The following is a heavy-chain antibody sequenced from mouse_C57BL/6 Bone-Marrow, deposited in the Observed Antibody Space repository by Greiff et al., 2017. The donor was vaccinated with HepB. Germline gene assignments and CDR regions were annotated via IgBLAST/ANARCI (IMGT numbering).Heavy chain of an antibody. CDR2: IYPGDGDT. D-gene: IGHD2-4*01. CDR3: ARSHDYDGFAY. CDR1: GYAFSSSW. V-gene: IGHV1-82*01. Sequence: QVQLQQSGPELVKPGASVKISCKASGYAFSSSWMNWVKQRPGKGLEWIGRIYPGDGDTNYNGKFKGKATLTADKSSSTAYMQLSSLTSEDSAVYFCARSHDYDGFAYWGQGTLVTVSA. J-gene: IGHJ3*01.